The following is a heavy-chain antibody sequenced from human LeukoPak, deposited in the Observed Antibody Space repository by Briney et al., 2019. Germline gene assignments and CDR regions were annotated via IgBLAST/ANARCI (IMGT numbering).Heavy chain of an antibody. CDR2: IYYSGST. J-gene: IGHJ6*02. V-gene: IGHV4-39*01. CDR3: ARQVGATTSSYYYYYGMDV. Sequence: KPSETLSPTCTVSGGSISSSRYYWGWIRQPPGKGLEWIGSIYYSGSTYYNPSLKSRVTISVDTSKNQFSPKLSSVTAADTAVYYCARQVGATTSSYYYYYGMDVWGQGTTVTVSS. D-gene: IGHD1-26*01. CDR1: GGSISSSRYY.